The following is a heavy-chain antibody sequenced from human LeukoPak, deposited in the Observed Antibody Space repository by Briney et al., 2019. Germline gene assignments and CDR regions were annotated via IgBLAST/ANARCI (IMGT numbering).Heavy chain of an antibody. CDR2: ISGSGGST. CDR1: GVNFSSYW. Sequence: GGSLRLSCAVSGVNFSSYWMSWVRQAPGKGLEWVSAISGSGGSTYYADSVKGRFTISRDNSKNTLYLQMNSLRAEDTAVYYCALSYSFDYWGQGTLVTVSS. CDR3: ALSYSFDY. D-gene: IGHD1-26*01. V-gene: IGHV3-23*01. J-gene: IGHJ4*02.